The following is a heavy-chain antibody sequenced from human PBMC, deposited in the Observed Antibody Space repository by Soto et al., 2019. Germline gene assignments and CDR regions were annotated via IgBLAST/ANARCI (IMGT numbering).Heavy chain of an antibody. CDR2: IYYSGST. J-gene: IGHJ6*03. D-gene: IGHD4-17*01. CDR3: ARINSLTTVMTYYYYYYMDV. CDR1: GGSISSSSYY. Sequence: SETLSLTCTVSGGSISSSSYYWGWIRQPPGKGLEWIGSIYYSGSTYYNPSLKSRVTISVDTSKNQFSLKLSSVTAADTAVYYCARINSLTTVMTYYYYYYMDVWGKGTTVTVSS. V-gene: IGHV4-39*01.